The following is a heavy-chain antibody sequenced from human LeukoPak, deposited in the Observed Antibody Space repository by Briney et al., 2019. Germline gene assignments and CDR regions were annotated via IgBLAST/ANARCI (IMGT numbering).Heavy chain of an antibody. CDR2: INTRGNT. CDR1: GGSLSNYY. D-gene: IGHD4-17*01. CDR3: AREYGDFDY. J-gene: IGHJ4*02. Sequence: SETLSLTCIVSGGSLSNYYWSWIRQPAGKGLQWIGRINTRGNTNYNPSLKSRVTMSVDTSKNQFSLKLHSLTAADTAVYYCAREYGDFDYWGRGTLVTVSS. V-gene: IGHV4-4*07.